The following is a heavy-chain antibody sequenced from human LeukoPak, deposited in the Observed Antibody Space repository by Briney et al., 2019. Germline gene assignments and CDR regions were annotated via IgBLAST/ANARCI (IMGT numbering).Heavy chain of an antibody. Sequence: GGSLRLSCAASGFTFDDYAMHWVRQVPGKGLEWVSLISGNGGNTYYADSVKGRFTISRDNAKNSLYLQMNSLRAEDTAFYYCATSSSWANDAFDIWGQGTMVTVSS. J-gene: IGHJ3*02. CDR2: ISGNGGNT. CDR1: GFTFDDYA. CDR3: ATSSSWANDAFDI. D-gene: IGHD6-13*01. V-gene: IGHV3-43*02.